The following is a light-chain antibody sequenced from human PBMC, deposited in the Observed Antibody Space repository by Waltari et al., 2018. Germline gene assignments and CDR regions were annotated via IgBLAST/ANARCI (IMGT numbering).Light chain of an antibody. V-gene: IGKV1-33*01. J-gene: IGKJ5*01. CDR3: QQYDILPIT. CDR2: DAS. CDR1: QDISNF. Sequence: DIQMTQSPSSLSASVGDRVIITCQASQDISNFLNCYQQKPGQAPKLLIYDASKLETGVPSRFSGSRSGTDFTFTISSLQPEDIATYYCQQYDILPITFGQGTRLEIK.